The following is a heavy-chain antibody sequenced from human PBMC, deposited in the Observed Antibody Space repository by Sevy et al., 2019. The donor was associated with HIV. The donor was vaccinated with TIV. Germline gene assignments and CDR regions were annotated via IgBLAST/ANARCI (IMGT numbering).Heavy chain of an antibody. CDR1: GFTFSSYE. D-gene: IGHD3-22*01. J-gene: IGHJ4*02. CDR3: ARGPHYYYDSSAFFDY. Sequence: GGSLRLSCAASGFTFSSYEMNWVRQAPGKGLEWISSISSSGTSIYYADSVKGRFTISRDSPKNSLYLQMNSLRAEDTAVYYCARGPHYYYDSSAFFDYWGQGTLVTVSS. CDR2: ISSSGTSI. V-gene: IGHV3-48*03.